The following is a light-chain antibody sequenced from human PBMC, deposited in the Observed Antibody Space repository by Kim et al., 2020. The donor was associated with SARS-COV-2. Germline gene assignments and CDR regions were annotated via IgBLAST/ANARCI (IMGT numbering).Light chain of an antibody. CDR3: QQRTPRLT. Sequence: EIVLTQSPATLSLSPGERATLSCRASQSVSSYLAWYQQKPGQAPRLLIYDASNRATGIPARFSGSGSGTDFTLTISSLEPEDFAVYYCQQRTPRLTFGGGTKVDIK. V-gene: IGKV3-11*01. J-gene: IGKJ4*01. CDR2: DAS. CDR1: QSVSSY.